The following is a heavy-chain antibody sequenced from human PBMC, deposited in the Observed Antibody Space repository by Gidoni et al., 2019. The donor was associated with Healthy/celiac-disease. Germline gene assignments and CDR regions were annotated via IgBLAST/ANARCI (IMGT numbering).Heavy chain of an antibody. J-gene: IGHJ6*02. CDR2: IYYSGST. V-gene: IGHV4-59*01. CDR1: GGSISSYY. Sequence: QVQLQESGPGLVKPSETLSLTCPVSGGSISSYYWSWIRQPPGKGLEWIGYIYYSGSTNYNPSLKSRVTISVDTSKNQFSLKLSSVTAADTAVYYCARGVESYYYYGMDVWGQGTTVTVSS. CDR3: ARGVESYYYYGMDV.